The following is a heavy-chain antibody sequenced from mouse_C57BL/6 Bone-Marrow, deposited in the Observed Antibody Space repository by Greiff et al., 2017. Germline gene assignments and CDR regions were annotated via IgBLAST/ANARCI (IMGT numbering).Heavy chain of an antibody. J-gene: IGHJ4*01. CDR1: GFTFSDYG. D-gene: IGHD1-1*01. Sequence: EVMLVESGGGLVKPGGSLKLSCAASGFTFSDYGMHWVRQAPEKGLEWVAYISSGSSTIYYADTVKGRFTIPRDNAKNTLFLQMTSLRSEDTAMYYCARKASITTVVATDYAMDYWGQGTSVTVSS. CDR3: ARKASITTVVATDYAMDY. V-gene: IGHV5-17*01. CDR2: ISSGSSTI.